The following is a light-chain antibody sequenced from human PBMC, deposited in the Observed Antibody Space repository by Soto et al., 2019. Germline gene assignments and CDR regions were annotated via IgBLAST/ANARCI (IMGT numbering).Light chain of an antibody. CDR3: CSYAGRYTLI. Sequence: QSVLTQPRSVSGSPGQSVTISCTGTSSDVGAYNYVSWYQQHPGKAPKMMIYDVTKRPSGVPDRFSGSKSGNTASLTISGLRDEDEADYYCCSYAGRYTLILGGGTKLTVL. CDR1: SSDVGAYNY. V-gene: IGLV2-11*01. CDR2: DVT. J-gene: IGLJ2*01.